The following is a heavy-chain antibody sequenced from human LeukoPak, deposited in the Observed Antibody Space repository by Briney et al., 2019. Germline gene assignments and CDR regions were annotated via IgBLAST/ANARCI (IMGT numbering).Heavy chain of an antibody. V-gene: IGHV4-39*01. CDR1: SGSFSSTTYY. CDR3: ARQYYDSSGYYPWYFDY. Sequence: SETLSLTCSVCSGSFSSTTYYWGWIRQPPGKGLEGIGSVYYSGSTYYNQSLKSRVTISVDTSKNQFSLKLTSVTAADTAVYYCARQYYDSSGYYPWYFDYWGQGTLVTVS. J-gene: IGHJ4*02. D-gene: IGHD3-22*01. CDR2: VYYSGST.